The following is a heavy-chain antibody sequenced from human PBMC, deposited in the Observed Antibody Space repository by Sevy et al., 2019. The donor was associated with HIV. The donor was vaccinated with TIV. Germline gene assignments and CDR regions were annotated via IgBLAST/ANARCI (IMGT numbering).Heavy chain of an antibody. D-gene: IGHD6-13*01. CDR2: ISSSSSYI. Sequence: GESLKISCAASGFTFSSYSMNWVRQAPGKGLEWVSSISSSSSYIYYADSVKGRFTISRDNAKNSLYLQMNSLRAEDTAVYYCARDPHSSSWPYYFDYWGQGTLVTDSS. CDR3: ARDPHSSSWPYYFDY. J-gene: IGHJ4*02. CDR1: GFTFSSYS. V-gene: IGHV3-21*01.